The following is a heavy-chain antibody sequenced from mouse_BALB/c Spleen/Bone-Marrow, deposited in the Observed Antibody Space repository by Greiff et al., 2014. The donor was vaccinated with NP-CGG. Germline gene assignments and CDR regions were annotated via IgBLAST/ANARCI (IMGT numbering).Heavy chain of an antibody. Sequence: VHVKQSGPELVKPGASVKISCKASGYTFTDYNMHWVKQSHGKSLEWIGYIYPYNGGTGYNQKFKSKATLTVDNSSSTAYMELRSLTSEDSAVYYCARASSAGYYFDYWGQGTTLTVSS. J-gene: IGHJ2*01. V-gene: IGHV1S29*02. D-gene: IGHD3-2*02. CDR1: GYTFTDYN. CDR2: IYPYNGGT. CDR3: ARASSAGYYFDY.